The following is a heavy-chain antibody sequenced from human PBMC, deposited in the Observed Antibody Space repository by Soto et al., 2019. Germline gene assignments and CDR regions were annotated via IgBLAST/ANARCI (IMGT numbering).Heavy chain of an antibody. CDR3: AREEYSSSARPPYYFDY. CDR2: TYYRSKWYN. D-gene: IGHD6-6*01. CDR1: GDSVSRNSAA. V-gene: IGHV6-1*01. J-gene: IGHJ4*02. Sequence: SQTLALPCGVSGDSVSRNSAACNCIRQSPSRGLEWLGRTYYRSKWYNDYAVSVKSRITINPDTSKNQFSLQLNSVTPEDTAVYYCAREEYSSSARPPYYFDYWGQGTLVTVSS.